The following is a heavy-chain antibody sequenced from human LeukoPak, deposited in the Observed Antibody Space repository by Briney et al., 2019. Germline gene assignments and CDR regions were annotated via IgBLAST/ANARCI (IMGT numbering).Heavy chain of an antibody. CDR3: ARDGYYYDSSGYYPFYYYYYMDV. Sequence: PGGSLRLSCAASGFIFSSYTMYWVRQAPGKGLEWVAVISYDGSNKYYADSVKGRFTISRDNSKNTLYLQMNSLRAEDTAVYYCARDGYYYDSSGYYPFYYYYYMDVWGKGTTVTVSS. CDR1: GFIFSSYT. J-gene: IGHJ6*03. CDR2: ISYDGSNK. V-gene: IGHV3-30-3*01. D-gene: IGHD3-22*01.